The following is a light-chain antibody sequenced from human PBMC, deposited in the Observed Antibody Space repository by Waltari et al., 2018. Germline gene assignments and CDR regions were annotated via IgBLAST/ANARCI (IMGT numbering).Light chain of an antibody. V-gene: IGLV3-19*01. Sequence: SSELTQDPAVSVALGQTVRITCQGDSLRTYYAGWYQQKPGQAPLLVIYGINNRPSGIPDLFSGSRSGNTSSLTISGAQAEDEADYYCNSRDSSGNIVGFGGGTKLTVL. CDR2: GIN. CDR1: SLRTYY. J-gene: IGLJ2*01. CDR3: NSRDSSGNIVG.